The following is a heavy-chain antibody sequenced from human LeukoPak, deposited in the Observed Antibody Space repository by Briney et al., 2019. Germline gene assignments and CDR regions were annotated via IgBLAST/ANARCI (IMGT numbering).Heavy chain of an antibody. CDR2: IKQDGSEK. CDR3: AKVNLDSSGYYRGAASAATHTKNYFDY. D-gene: IGHD3-22*01. J-gene: IGHJ4*02. CDR1: GFPFSNYW. V-gene: IGHV3-7*03. Sequence: GGSLRLSCAASGFPFSNYWMSWVRQAPGKGLEWVANIKQDGSEKYYVDSVKGRYTISRDNAKNSLYLQMNSLRAEDTAVYYCAKVNLDSSGYYRGAASAATHTKNYFDYWGQGTLVTVSS.